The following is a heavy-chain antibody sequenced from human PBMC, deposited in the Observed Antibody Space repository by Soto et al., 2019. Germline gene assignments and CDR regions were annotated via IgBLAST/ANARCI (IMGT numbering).Heavy chain of an antibody. V-gene: IGHV4-39*01. CDR1: GDSISSGSYY. J-gene: IGHJ6*02. CDR2: FDYSETT. Sequence: QLQLQESGPGLVKPSETLSLACTVSGDSISSGSYYWAWIRQPPGKGLEWIGSFDYSETTYYNPSLKSRVSIAVDTSKNQFSLKLSSVTAADTAVYYCARVVVVPADIRGNYYYYGLDVWGQGTTVTVSS. D-gene: IGHD2-2*01. CDR3: ARVVVVPADIRGNYYYYGLDV.